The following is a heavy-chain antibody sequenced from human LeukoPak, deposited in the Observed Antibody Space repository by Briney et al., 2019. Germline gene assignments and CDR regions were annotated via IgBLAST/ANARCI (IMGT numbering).Heavy chain of an antibody. V-gene: IGHV3-48*04. CDR2: ISGSSGTI. CDR1: GFTFSSYS. CDR3: AREKFDS. Sequence: GGSLRLSCAASGFTFSSYSMNWVRQAPGKGLEWVSYISGSSGTIHFTDSVKGRFTISRDNSNSLISLQMNDLTTEDTAVYYCAREKFDSWGQGTLVTVSP. J-gene: IGHJ5*01.